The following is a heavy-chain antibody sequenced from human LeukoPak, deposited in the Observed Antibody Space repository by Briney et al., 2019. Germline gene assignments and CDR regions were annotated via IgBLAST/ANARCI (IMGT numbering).Heavy chain of an antibody. CDR2: ISGSGGST. CDR1: GFTFSSYA. CDR3: AKDLLPVPGLDAFDI. D-gene: IGHD1-1*01. V-gene: IGHV3-23*01. Sequence: GGSLRLSCAASGFTFSSYAMSWVRQAPGKGLEWVSAISGSGGSTYYADPVKGRFTISRDNSKNTLYLQMNSLRAEDTAVYYCAKDLLPVPGLDAFDIWGQGTMVTVSS. J-gene: IGHJ3*02.